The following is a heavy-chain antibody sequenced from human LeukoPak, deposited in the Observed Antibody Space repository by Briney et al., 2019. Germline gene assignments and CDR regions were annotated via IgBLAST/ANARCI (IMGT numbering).Heavy chain of an antibody. V-gene: IGHV1-69*13. CDR2: IIPIFGTA. Sequence: SVKVSCKASGGTFSSYAISWVRQAPGQGLEWMGGIIPIFGTANYAQKSQGRVTITADESTSTAYMELSSLRSEDTAVYYCAESQYCSGGSCYESLYYWGQGTLVTVSS. D-gene: IGHD2-15*01. CDR3: AESQYCSGGSCYESLYY. J-gene: IGHJ4*02. CDR1: GGTFSSYA.